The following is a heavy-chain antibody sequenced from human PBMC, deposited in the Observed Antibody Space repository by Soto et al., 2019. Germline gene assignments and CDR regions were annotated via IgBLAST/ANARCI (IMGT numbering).Heavy chain of an antibody. Sequence: EVQLLESGGGLVQPGGSLRLSWVASGCTFNNYEMRWVRQAPGKGLAGVSGISGSGAITSYADSVRGRFTISRDNSKNTLYLQLNSLRAEDTAIYYCANDRQFRSYHEIAGHYNTWGQGTLVTVSS. J-gene: IGHJ5*02. CDR1: GCTFNNYE. CDR3: ANDRQFRSYHEIAGHYNT. CDR2: ISGSGAIT. V-gene: IGHV3-23*01. D-gene: IGHD3-9*01.